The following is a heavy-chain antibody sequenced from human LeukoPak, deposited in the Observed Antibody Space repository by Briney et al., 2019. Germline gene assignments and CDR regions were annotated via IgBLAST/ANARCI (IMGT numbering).Heavy chain of an antibody. CDR2: ITNSGGST. V-gene: IGHV3-23*01. CDR1: GFTFSSYG. D-gene: IGHD1-26*01. Sequence: PGGSLRLSCAASGFTFSSYGMSWVRQAPGKGLEWVSAITNSGGSTYYADSAKGRFSISRDNSKNTLYLQMDSLRAEDTAVYHCARDSGSYLQPTDYWGQGTLVTVSS. J-gene: IGHJ4*02. CDR3: ARDSGSYLQPTDY.